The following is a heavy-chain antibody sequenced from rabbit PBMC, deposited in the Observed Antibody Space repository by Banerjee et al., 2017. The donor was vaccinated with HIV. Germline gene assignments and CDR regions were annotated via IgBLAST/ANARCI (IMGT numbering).Heavy chain of an antibody. V-gene: IGHV1S45*01. CDR2: INTSSGNT. D-gene: IGHD4-1*01. Sequence: QEQLEESGGDLVKPEGSLTLTCTASGFSFNSNAMCWVRQAPGKGLEWIACINTSSGNTVYASWAKGRFTISKTSSTTVTLQMTSLTAADTATYFCARDLAGVIGWNFGLWGPGTLVTVS. CDR1: GFSFNSNA. J-gene: IGHJ6*01. CDR3: ARDLAGVIGWNFGL.